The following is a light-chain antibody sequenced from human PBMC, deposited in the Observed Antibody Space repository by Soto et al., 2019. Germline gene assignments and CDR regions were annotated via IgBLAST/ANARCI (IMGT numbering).Light chain of an antibody. CDR2: EVS. CDR1: SSDVGGYNY. Sequence: SALTQPASVSGSPGQSITISCTGTSSDVGGYNYVSWYQQHPGKAPKLMIYEVSNRPSGVSNCFSGSKSGNTASLTVSGLQAEDEADYYCSSYTTTNTYVFGTGTKVTVL. J-gene: IGLJ1*01. CDR3: SSYTTTNTYV. V-gene: IGLV2-14*01.